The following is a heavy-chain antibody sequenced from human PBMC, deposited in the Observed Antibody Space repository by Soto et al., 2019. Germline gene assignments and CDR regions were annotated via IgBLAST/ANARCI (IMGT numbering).Heavy chain of an antibody. V-gene: IGHV3-48*02. CDR1: GFTFSSYS. D-gene: IGHD6-19*01. J-gene: IGHJ3*02. CDR2: ISSSSSTI. CDR3: ARVVLAGTWDDAFDI. Sequence: EVQLVESGGGLVQPGGSLRLSCAASGFTFSSYSMNWVRQAPGKGLEWVSYISSSSSTIYYADSVKGRFTISRDNAKNSLYLQMNSLRDEDTAVYYCARVVLAGTWDDAFDIWGQGTMVTVSS.